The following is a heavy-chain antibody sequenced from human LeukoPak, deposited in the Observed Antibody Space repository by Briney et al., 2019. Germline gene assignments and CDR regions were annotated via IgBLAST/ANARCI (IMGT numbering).Heavy chain of an antibody. CDR2: IYYSGST. D-gene: IGHD5-24*01. CDR3: ARRPINGAFDI. CDR1: GGFISSYY. J-gene: IGHJ3*02. V-gene: IGHV4-59*08. Sequence: KPSETLSLTCTVSGGFISSYYWSWIRQPPGKGLEWIGYIYYSGSTNYNPSLKSRVTISVGTSKNQFSLKLSSVTAADTAVYYCARRPINGAFDIRGQGTMVTVSS.